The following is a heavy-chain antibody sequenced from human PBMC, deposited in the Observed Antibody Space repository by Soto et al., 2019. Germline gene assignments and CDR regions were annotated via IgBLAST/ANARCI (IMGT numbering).Heavy chain of an antibody. D-gene: IGHD2-21*01. Sequence: PGESLKISCKGSGYSFTSYWISWVRQMPGKGLEWMGRIDPSDSYTNYSPSFQGHVTISSDKSISTAYLQWSSLKATDTAMYYCANNPKVEIATISYYYYGMDVWGQGTTVTVSS. CDR3: ANNPKVEIATISYYYYGMDV. J-gene: IGHJ6*02. V-gene: IGHV5-10-1*01. CDR2: IDPSDSYT. CDR1: GYSFTSYW.